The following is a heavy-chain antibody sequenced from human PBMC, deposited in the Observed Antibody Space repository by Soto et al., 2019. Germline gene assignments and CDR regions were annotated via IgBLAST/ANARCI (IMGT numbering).Heavy chain of an antibody. J-gene: IGHJ3*02. D-gene: IGHD3-10*01. CDR3: AKDLVVRGPSLGAFDI. CDR2: ISGSGGGT. V-gene: IGHV3-23*01. Sequence: EVQLLESGGGLVQPGGSLRLSCAASGFNFSSYAMSWVLQAPGQGLEWFSAISGSGGGTYYADSVKGRFTISRDNSKNTLYLQMNSLRAEDTAVYYCAKDLVVRGPSLGAFDIWGQGTIVTVAS. CDR1: GFNFSSYA.